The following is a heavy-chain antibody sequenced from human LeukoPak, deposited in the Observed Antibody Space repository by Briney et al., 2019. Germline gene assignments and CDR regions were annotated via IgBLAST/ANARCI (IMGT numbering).Heavy chain of an antibody. CDR1: GYSISSDYY. V-gene: IGHV4-38-2*02. Sequence: SETLSLTCTVSGYSISSDYYWGWIRQPPGQGLEWIGTIYHSGSTYYNPSLKSRVTISIDTSKNQFSLKLSSVTAADTAMYYGAKEMRMATIGGSDVWGQGTMVTVSS. CDR2: IYHSGST. CDR3: AKEMRMATIGGSDV. J-gene: IGHJ3*01. D-gene: IGHD5-12*01.